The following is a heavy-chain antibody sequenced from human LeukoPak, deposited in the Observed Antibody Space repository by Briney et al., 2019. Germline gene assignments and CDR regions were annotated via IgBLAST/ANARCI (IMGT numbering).Heavy chain of an antibody. D-gene: IGHD4-11*01. CDR2: ISGSGTSP. CDR1: GFTFSNYA. Sequence: PGGSLRLSCAASGFTFSNYAMSWVRQVPGKGLEWVSVISGSGTSPYYADSVKGRFIISRDNSKNTLYLQMNSLGAEDTAVYYCAKGPNESSNYLFKFWGQGTLVTVSS. J-gene: IGHJ4*02. V-gene: IGHV3-23*01. CDR3: AKGPNESSNYLFKF.